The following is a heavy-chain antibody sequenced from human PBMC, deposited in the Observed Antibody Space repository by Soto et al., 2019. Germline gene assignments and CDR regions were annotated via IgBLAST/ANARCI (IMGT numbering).Heavy chain of an antibody. CDR2: IIPIFGAP. D-gene: IGHD6-19*01. CDR3: ASCSSSGYYRGLDY. CDR1: GGTFSSYA. Sequence: QVQLVQSGAEVKKPGSSVKVSCKASGGTFSSYAISWVRQAPGQGLEWMGGIIPIFGAPNYAQKFQGRVTITADESTSTADIELSSLRSEDTAVYYCASCSSSGYYRGLDYWGQGTLVTVSS. V-gene: IGHV1-69*12. J-gene: IGHJ4*02.